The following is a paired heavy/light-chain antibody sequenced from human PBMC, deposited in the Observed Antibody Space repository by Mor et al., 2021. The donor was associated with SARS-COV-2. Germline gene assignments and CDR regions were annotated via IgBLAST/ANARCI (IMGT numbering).Light chain of an antibody. CDR2: NAA. Sequence: EIVMAQSPATLSVSPGERATLSCRASQSVNSNLAWYQQKPGQAPRLLIYNAATRATGIPARFSGSRSGTEFTLTISSLQSEDFAVYYCQQYNNWPPGTFGQGTKVEIK. CDR3: QQYNNWPPGT. CDR1: QSVNSN. V-gene: IGKV3-15*01. J-gene: IGKJ1*01.
Heavy chain of an antibody. Sequence: EVQLVESGGGLVQPGGSLRLSCAASGFTFSSYSMNWVRQAPGKGLEWVSYISSSSSIRYYADSVKGRFTISRDNAKNSLYLQMNSLRDEDTAVYYCARDPSGPGIAATGSCDYWGQGTLVTVSS. CDR1: GFTFSSYS. D-gene: IGHD6-13*01. V-gene: IGHV3-48*02. CDR3: ARDPSGPGIAATGSCDY. J-gene: IGHJ4*02. CDR2: ISSSSSIR.